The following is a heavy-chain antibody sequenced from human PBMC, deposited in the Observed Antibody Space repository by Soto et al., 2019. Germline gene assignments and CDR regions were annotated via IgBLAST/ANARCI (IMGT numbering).Heavy chain of an antibody. J-gene: IGHJ4*02. V-gene: IGHV3-15*07. CDR1: GFTFSNAW. CDR3: TTDPTLAAAGTIIDY. D-gene: IGHD6-13*01. Sequence: GGSLRLSCAASGFTFSNAWMNWVRQAPGKGLEWVGRIKSKTDGGTTDYAAPVKGRFTISRDDSKNTLYLQMNSLKTEDTAVYYCTTDPTLAAAGTIIDYWGQGTLVTVSS. CDR2: IKSKTDGGTT.